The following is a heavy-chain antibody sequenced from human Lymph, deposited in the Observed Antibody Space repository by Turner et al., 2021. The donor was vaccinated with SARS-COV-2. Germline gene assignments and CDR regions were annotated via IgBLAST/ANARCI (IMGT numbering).Heavy chain of an antibody. CDR2: ISGDGGGT. D-gene: IGHD2-15*01. CDR3: AKDPGYCSGGSCYSRTYFDF. V-gene: IGHV3-43*02. Sequence: EVQLVESGGGVVQPGGSLRLSCAAPVFTFDDYAMHWVRQAPGKGLEGVSLISGDGGGTYYADAVKGRFTISRDNSTNSLSLQMNSLRAEDTALYSCAKDPGYCSGGSCYSRTYFDFWGQGTLVTVST. CDR1: VFTFDDYA. J-gene: IGHJ4*02.